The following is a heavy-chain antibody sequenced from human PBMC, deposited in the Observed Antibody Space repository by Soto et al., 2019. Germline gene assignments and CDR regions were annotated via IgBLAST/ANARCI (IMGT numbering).Heavy chain of an antibody. D-gene: IGHD4-17*01. Sequence: GGSLRLSCAASGFTFSSYAMSWVRQAPGKGLEWVSAISGSGGSTYYADSVKGRFTISRDNSKNTLYLQMNSLRAEDTAVYCCAKEVGPYGERYYFDYWGQGTLVTVSS. J-gene: IGHJ4*02. CDR3: AKEVGPYGERYYFDY. CDR1: GFTFSSYA. V-gene: IGHV3-23*01. CDR2: ISGSGGST.